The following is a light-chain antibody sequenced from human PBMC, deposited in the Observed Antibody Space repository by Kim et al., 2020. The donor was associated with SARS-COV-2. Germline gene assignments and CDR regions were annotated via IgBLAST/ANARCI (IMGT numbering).Light chain of an antibody. V-gene: IGKV2-24*01. Sequence: QPASISCSSSQSLVNIDENTYFNWFQQRPGHPPRLLLYKISNRFSGVPDRFSGSGAGTDFTLKISWVEAEDVGVYYCVQVTQSPYTFGQGTKFEI. CDR1: QSLVNIDENTY. J-gene: IGKJ2*01. CDR3: VQVTQSPYT. CDR2: KIS.